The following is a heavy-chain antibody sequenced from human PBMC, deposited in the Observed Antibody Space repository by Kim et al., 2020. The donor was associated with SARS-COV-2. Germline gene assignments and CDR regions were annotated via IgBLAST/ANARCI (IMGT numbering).Heavy chain of an antibody. CDR3: AKDQVAAAGTRRPNWFDP. CDR1: GFTFSSYG. CDR2: ISYDGSNK. V-gene: IGHV3-30*18. J-gene: IGHJ5*02. Sequence: GGSLRLSCAASGFTFSSYGMHWVRQAPGKGLEWVAVISYDGSNKYYADSVKGRFTISRDNSKNTLYLQMNSLRAEDTAVYYCAKDQVAAAGTRRPNWFDPWGQGTLVTVSS. D-gene: IGHD6-13*01.